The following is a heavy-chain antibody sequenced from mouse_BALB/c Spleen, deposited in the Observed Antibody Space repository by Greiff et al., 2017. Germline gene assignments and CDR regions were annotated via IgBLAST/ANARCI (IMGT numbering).Heavy chain of an antibody. D-gene: IGHD2-1*01. CDR1: GFTFSSYA. CDR3: ARSRWGNHGGFAY. V-gene: IGHV5-9-4*01. Sequence: EVHLVESGAGLVKPGGSLKLSCAASGFTFSSYAMSWVRQSPEKRLEWVAEISSGGSYTYYPDTVTGRFTFSRDNAKNTLYLEMSSLRSEDTALYYCARSRWGNHGGFAYWGQGTLVTVAA. CDR2: ISSGGSYT. J-gene: IGHJ3*01.